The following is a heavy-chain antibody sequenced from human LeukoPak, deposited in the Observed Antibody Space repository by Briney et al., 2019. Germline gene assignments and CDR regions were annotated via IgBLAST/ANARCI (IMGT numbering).Heavy chain of an antibody. CDR2: ISGFNGNT. V-gene: IGHV1-18*01. CDR3: ARTIAAAGTLYYFDY. Sequence: ASVKVSCKASGDTFSSTDFNWVRQAPGQGLEWMGWISGFNGNTNYARRLQGRVVMTTDTSTNTVYMELSSLRSEDTAVYYCARTIAAAGTLYYFDYWGQGTLVTVSS. CDR1: GDTFSSTD. J-gene: IGHJ4*02. D-gene: IGHD6-13*01.